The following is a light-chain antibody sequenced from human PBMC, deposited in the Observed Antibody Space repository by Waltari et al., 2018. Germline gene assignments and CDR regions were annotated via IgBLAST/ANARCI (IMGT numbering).Light chain of an antibody. J-gene: IGKJ4*01. Sequence: DIQMTQSPSTLSASVGDTVIISGRPSQSVTTSLAWYQQRPGKAPDVLIYGASNLESGVPSRFSGSGSGTEFTLTISSLQPDDFATYYCQQGNDFPLTFGGGTKVEI. CDR3: QQGNDFPLT. CDR1: QSVTTS. V-gene: IGKV1-5*03. CDR2: GAS.